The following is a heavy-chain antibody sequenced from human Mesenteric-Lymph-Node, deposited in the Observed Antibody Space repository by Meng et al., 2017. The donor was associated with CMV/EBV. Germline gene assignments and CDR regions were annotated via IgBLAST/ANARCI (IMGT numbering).Heavy chain of an antibody. CDR1: GGSIIGSTW. V-gene: IGHV4-4*02. D-gene: IGHD3-22*01. CDR3: AKDSGSSPY. J-gene: IGHJ4*02. CDR2: IFPRGST. Sequence: LALTCVVFGGSIIGSTWWSWVSQPAGKGLEWIGEIFPRGSTNYNPSLKSRVTISVDTSKNQFSLKLTSVTAADTAVYYCAKDSGSSPYWGQGTLVTVSS.